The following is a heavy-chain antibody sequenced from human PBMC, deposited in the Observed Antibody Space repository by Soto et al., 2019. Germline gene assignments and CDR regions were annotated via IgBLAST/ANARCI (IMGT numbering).Heavy chain of an antibody. V-gene: IGHV5-51*01. CDR1: GYSFTSYW. CDR2: IYPGDSDT. CDR3: ARDRQYRDSLQYYYGMDV. J-gene: IGHJ6*02. Sequence: GESLKISCKGSGYSFTSYWIGWVRQMPGKGLEWMGIIYPGDSDTRYSPSFQGQVTISADKSISTAYLQWSSLRAEDTAVYYCARDRQYRDSLQYYYGMDVWGQGTTVTVSS. D-gene: IGHD5-12*01.